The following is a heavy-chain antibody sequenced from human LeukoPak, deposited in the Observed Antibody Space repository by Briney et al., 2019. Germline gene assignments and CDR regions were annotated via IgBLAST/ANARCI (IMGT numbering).Heavy chain of an antibody. V-gene: IGHV3-33*01. CDR1: GFTFSDYA. CDR3: AREGKAAGTSGWIDP. Sequence: GRSLRLSCAASGFTFSDYAMHWVRQVPGKGLEWVAVIWYDGSNKYHADSVKGRFTISRDNSKNTLYLEMNSLKVEDTAVYYYAREGKAAGTSGWIDPWGQETLVTVSS. J-gene: IGHJ5*02. CDR2: IWYDGSNK. D-gene: IGHD6-13*01.